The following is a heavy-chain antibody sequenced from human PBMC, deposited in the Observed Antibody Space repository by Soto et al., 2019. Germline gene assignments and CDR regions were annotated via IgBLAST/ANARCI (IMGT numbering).Heavy chain of an antibody. V-gene: IGHV3-7*04. CDR2: IKPDGSEG. Sequence: GGSLRLSCSASGFSFSSYSMRWVRQAPGKGLEWVANIKPDGSEGYYVDSVKGRFTLSRDNTKNSLYLQMNTLRAEDTAVYYCARGDDYDSNGPFSDAFDLRGQRSTVTGSS. D-gene: IGHD3-22*01. J-gene: IGHJ3*01. CDR1: GFSFSSYS. CDR3: ARGDDYDSNGPFSDAFDL.